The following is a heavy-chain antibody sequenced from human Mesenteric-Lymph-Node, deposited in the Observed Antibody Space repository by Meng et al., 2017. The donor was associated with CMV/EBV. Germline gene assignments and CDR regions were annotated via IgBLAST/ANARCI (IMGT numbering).Heavy chain of an antibody. CDR3: ARRGLWCSSTSCSMLYAMEV. J-gene: IGHJ6*02. D-gene: IGHD2-2*01. V-gene: IGHV1-8*01. Sequence: ASVKVSCKTSGYTFTNHDIIWVRQATGQGLEWMGWMHPDNGNTAYAQKFQGRVTMTRSTSISTAYLEVSSLRSEDTAVYYCARRGLWCSSTSCSMLYAMEVWGQGTTVTVSS. CDR2: MHPDNGNT. CDR1: GYTFTNHD.